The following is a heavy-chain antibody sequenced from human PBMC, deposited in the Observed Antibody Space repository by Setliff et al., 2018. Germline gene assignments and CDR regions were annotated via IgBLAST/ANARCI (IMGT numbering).Heavy chain of an antibody. V-gene: IGHV3-23*01. J-gene: IGHJ4*02. Sequence: PGGSLRLSCAASGFTFSSCAMSWVRQAPGKGLEWVSAISGSGGSTYYADSVKGRFTISRDNAKNSLYLQMNRLRAEDTAVYYCARDLSGWVRWELAYYWGQGTLVTVSS. D-gene: IGHD1-26*01. CDR2: ISGSGGST. CDR1: GFTFSSCA. CDR3: ARDLSGWVRWELAYY.